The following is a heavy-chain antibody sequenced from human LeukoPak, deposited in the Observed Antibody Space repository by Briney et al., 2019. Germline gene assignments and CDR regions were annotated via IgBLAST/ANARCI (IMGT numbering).Heavy chain of an antibody. D-gene: IGHD4-17*01. CDR2: IIPIFGTA. V-gene: IGHV1-69*06. Sequence: GSSVKVSCKASGGTFSSYAISWVRQAPGQGLEWMGGIIPIFGTANYAQKFQGRVTITADKSTSTAYMELSSLRSEDTAVYYCARARFQVRSSYYYYYMDVWGKGTTVTVSS. CDR3: ARARFQVRSSYYYYYMDV. CDR1: GGTFSSYA. J-gene: IGHJ6*03.